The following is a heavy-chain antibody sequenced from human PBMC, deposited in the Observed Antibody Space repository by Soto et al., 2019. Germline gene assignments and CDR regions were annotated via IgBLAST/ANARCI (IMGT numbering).Heavy chain of an antibody. CDR2: IYYSGST. D-gene: IGHD2-21*02. Sequence: SETLSLTCTVTGDSISSRSYYWGWIRQPPGKGLEWIGSIYYSGSTYNNPSLRSRVSMSIDTSKDQFSLKLKSVTAADTALYFCARQRTSVVTQAYFDVWGPGXLVTVSS. CDR1: GDSISSRSYY. V-gene: IGHV4-39*01. J-gene: IGHJ4*02. CDR3: ARQRTSVVTQAYFDV.